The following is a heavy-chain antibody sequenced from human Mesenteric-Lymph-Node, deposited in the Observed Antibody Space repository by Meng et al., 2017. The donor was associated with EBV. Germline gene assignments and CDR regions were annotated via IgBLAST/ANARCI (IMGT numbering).Heavy chain of an antibody. D-gene: IGHD2-2*01. Sequence: QVQLVESGGAWVEPGGYXRLCCAASEFTVSDYYMNWIRQVPGKGLECISYISSRSRTIYYADSVKGRFTISRDNAKNSLYLQMNSLRAEDTAVYYCARDPRGGPIDTVLESPAFSWFDPWGQGTLVTVSS. CDR1: EFTVSDYY. V-gene: IGHV3-11*04. CDR2: ISSRSRTI. CDR3: ARDPRGGPIDTVLESPAFSWFDP. J-gene: IGHJ5*02.